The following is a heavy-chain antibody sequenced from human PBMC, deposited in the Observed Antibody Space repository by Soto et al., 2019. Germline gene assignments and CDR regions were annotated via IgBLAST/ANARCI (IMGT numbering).Heavy chain of an antibody. D-gene: IGHD2-15*01. CDR3: ASECSGGSCYINWFDP. V-gene: IGHV1-69*13. CDR2: IIPIFGTA. CDR1: GGTFSSYA. J-gene: IGHJ5*02. Sequence: SVKVSCKASGGTFSSYAISWVRQAPGQGLEWMGGIIPIFGTANYAQKFQGRVTITADESTSTAYMELSSLGSEDTAVYYCASECSGGSCYINWFDPWGQGTLVTVSS.